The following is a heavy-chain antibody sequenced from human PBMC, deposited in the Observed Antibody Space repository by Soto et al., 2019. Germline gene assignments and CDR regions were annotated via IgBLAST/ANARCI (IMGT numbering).Heavy chain of an antibody. CDR2: VYYNGST. V-gene: IGHV4-59*12. J-gene: IGHJ4*02. Sequence: SETLSLTCTVSGGPIAPFYWTWIRQSPGKGLESIGYVYYNGSTNYNPALKGRVTISLDTSKSQFSLRLSSVTAADTAVYYCARDTVLYLSGYLDYWGQGTLVTVSS. CDR1: GGPIAPFY. D-gene: IGHD3-22*01. CDR3: ARDTVLYLSGYLDY.